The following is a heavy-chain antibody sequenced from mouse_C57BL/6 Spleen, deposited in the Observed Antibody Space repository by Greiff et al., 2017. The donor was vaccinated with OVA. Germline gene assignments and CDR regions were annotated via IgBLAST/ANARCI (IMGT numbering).Heavy chain of an antibody. V-gene: IGHV1-52*01. Sequence: QVQLQQPGAELVRPGSSVKLSCKASGYTFTSYWMHWVKQRPIQGLEWIGNIDPSDSETHYNQKFKGKATLTVDTSSSTAYMQLSSLTSEDSAVYYCARGGITGDWYFDVWGTGTTVTVSS. CDR2: IDPSDSET. J-gene: IGHJ1*03. CDR1: GYTFTSYW. D-gene: IGHD4-1*01. CDR3: ARGGITGDWYFDV.